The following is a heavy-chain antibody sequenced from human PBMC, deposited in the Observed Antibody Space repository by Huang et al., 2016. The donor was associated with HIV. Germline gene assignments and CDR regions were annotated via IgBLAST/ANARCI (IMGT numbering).Heavy chain of an antibody. CDR2: SGSDSRDT. Sequence: QVQLVQSGGAVMQPGASVRVSCKASGYDFGSYGMSWVGQAPGQGREWRGVSGSDSRDTGYAQKFQGRVTMTTDTSTTTTYMELRSLRSDDTAMYYCARDPYYSNRWKRNDASFLWGQGTMITVSS. V-gene: IGHV1-18*01. CDR3: ARDPYYSNRWKRNDASFL. D-gene: IGHD4-4*01. CDR1: GYDFGSYG. J-gene: IGHJ3*01.